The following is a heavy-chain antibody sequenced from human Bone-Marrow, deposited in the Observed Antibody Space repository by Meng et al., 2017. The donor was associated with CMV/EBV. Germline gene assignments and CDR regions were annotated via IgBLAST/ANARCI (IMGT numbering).Heavy chain of an antibody. D-gene: IGHD7-27*01. V-gene: IGHV4-61*01. J-gene: IGHJ4*02. CDR3: ARWALGIGDY. Sequence: GSLRLSCSVSGVSVNSGSYYWNWIRQPPGRGLEWIGYIFYSGSTNYNPSLKGRVTISVDTSKNQFSLKLSSVTAADTAVYYCARWALGIGDYWGQGTLVTVSS. CDR1: GVSVNSGSYY. CDR2: IFYSGST.